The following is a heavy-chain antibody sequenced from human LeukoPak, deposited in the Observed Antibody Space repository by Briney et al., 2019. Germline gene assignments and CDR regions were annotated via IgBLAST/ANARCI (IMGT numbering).Heavy chain of an antibody. Sequence: GGSLRLSCAASGFTFSNAWMNWVRQAPGKGLEWVGRIKSKTDGGTTDYAAPVKGRFTISRDDSKNTLYLQMNCLNTEDTAVYYCTTDTYYYDSSGYYYRGYWGQGTLVTVSS. CDR2: IKSKTDGGTT. CDR3: TTDTYYYDSSGYYYRGY. D-gene: IGHD3-22*01. V-gene: IGHV3-15*07. CDR1: GFTFSNAW. J-gene: IGHJ4*02.